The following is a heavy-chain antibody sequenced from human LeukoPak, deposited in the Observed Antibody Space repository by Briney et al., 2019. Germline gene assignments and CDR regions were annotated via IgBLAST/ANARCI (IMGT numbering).Heavy chain of an antibody. J-gene: IGHJ4*02. V-gene: IGHV4-39*07. Sequence: SETLSLTCTVSGGSISSSSYYWGWIRQPPGKGLEWIGSIYYSGSTYYNPSLKSRVTISVDTSKNQFSLKLSSVTAADTAVYYCARDPLSAAAGTFDYWGQGTLVTVSS. CDR3: ARDPLSAAAGTFDY. D-gene: IGHD6-13*01. CDR1: GGSISSSSYY. CDR2: IYYSGST.